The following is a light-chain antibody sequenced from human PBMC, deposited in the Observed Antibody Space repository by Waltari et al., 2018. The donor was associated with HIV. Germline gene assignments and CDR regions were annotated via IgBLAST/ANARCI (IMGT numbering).Light chain of an antibody. CDR1: SSNIGKNA. CDR2: YDD. V-gene: IGLV1-36*01. Sequence: QSVLTQPPSVSEAPWQWVSISCSGGSSNIGKNAVSWYQQVPGKPPRLPIYYDDLLAPGVSGRFSGSKSGTSASLAISGLQSEDEGHYYCSAWDDSLDGRVFGGGTKVTVL. J-gene: IGLJ3*02. CDR3: SAWDDSLDGRV.